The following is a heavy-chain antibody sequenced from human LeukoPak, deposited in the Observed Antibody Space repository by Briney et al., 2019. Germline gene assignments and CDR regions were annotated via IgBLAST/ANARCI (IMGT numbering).Heavy chain of an antibody. Sequence: SETLSLTCTVSGYSINSGYYWGWIRQPPGKGLEWIGILYHSGTTYYSPSLKSRVTISVDTSKNQFSLKLTSVTAADTAVYYCARGGYSYVGYFDYWGQGTPVTVSS. V-gene: IGHV4-38-2*02. J-gene: IGHJ4*02. CDR3: ARGGYSYVGYFDY. CDR2: LYHSGTT. CDR1: GYSINSGYY. D-gene: IGHD5-18*01.